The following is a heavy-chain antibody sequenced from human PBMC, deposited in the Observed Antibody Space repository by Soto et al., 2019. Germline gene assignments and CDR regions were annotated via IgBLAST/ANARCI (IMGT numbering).Heavy chain of an antibody. V-gene: IGHV3-21*01. D-gene: IGHD3-22*01. J-gene: IGHJ4*02. CDR2: ISSSSSYI. Sequence: EVQLVESGGGLVKPGGSLRLSCAASGFTFSSYSMNWVRQAPGKGLEWVSSISSSSSYIYYADSVKGRFTISRDNAKNSLYLQMNSLRAEDTAVYYCARDSYLTYDSSGYYPSYFDYWGQGTLVTVSS. CDR1: GFTFSSYS. CDR3: ARDSYLTYDSSGYYPSYFDY.